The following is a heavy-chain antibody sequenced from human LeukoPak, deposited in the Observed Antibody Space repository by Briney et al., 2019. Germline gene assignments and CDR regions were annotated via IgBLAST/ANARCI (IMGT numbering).Heavy chain of an antibody. Sequence: GRSLRLSCAASGFTFSSYGMHWVRQAPGKGLEWVAVISYDGSNKYYADSVKGRFTISRDNSKNTLYLQMNSLRPEDTAVYYCAKDKVPYGDKDFYFDYWGQGTLVTVSS. CDR3: AKDKVPYGDKDFYFDY. V-gene: IGHV3-30*18. CDR2: ISYDGSNK. CDR1: GFTFSSYG. D-gene: IGHD4-17*01. J-gene: IGHJ4*02.